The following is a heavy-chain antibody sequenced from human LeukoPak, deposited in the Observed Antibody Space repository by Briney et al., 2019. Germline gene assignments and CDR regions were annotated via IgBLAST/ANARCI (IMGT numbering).Heavy chain of an antibody. Sequence: PGGSLRLSCAASGFTFSDYYMSWIRQAPGKGLEWVSYISSSSSYIYYADSVKGRFTISRDNAKNSLYLQMNSLRAEDTAVYYCARVAAAGTGRGAFDIWGQGTMVTVSS. CDR3: ARVAAAGTGRGAFDI. CDR2: ISSSSSYI. V-gene: IGHV3-11*06. D-gene: IGHD6-13*01. J-gene: IGHJ3*02. CDR1: GFTFSDYY.